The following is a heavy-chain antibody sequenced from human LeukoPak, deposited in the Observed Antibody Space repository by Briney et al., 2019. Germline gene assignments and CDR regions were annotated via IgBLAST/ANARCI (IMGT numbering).Heavy chain of an antibody. CDR3: ARLGYCSGGSCSPLDY. CDR2: IYYSGST. V-gene: IGHV4-59*12. Sequence: SETLSLTCTVSGGSISSYYWSWIRQPPGKGLEWIGYIYYSGSTNYNPSLKSRVTISVDTSKNQFSLKLSSVTAADTAVYYCARLGYCSGGSCSPLDYWGQGTLVTVSS. D-gene: IGHD2-15*01. CDR1: GGSISSYY. J-gene: IGHJ4*02.